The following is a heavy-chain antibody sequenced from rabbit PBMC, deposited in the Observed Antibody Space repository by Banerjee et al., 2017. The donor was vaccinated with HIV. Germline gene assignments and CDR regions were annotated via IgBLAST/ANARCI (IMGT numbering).Heavy chain of an antibody. J-gene: IGHJ4*01. CDR2: IYPDYGST. CDR3: ARHGYDDYGALNL. CDR1: GIDFSSYG. V-gene: IGHV1S47*01. D-gene: IGHD2-1*01. Sequence: QEQLVESGGGLVTLGGSLKLSCKASGIDFSSYGISWVRQAPGKGLEWIAYIYPDYGSTDFASWVNGRFTISLDNARNPVFLQMTSLSPADTATYFCARHGYDDYGALNLWGQGTLVTVS.